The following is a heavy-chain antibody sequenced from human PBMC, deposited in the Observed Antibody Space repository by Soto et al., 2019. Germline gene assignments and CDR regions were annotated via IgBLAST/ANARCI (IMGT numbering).Heavy chain of an antibody. CDR1: GFTFRILW. J-gene: IGHJ4*02. Sequence: EVQLVESGGDLVQPGGSLRLSCAASGFTFRILWMTWVRQAPGKGLEWVANIKEDGSAKYYADSVKGRFIISRDNAKNSLFLQMNSLRAEDTALYYCARVRDPFYFDYWGRGTLVTVSS. D-gene: IGHD3-16*01. V-gene: IGHV3-7*01. CDR2: IKEDGSAK. CDR3: ARVRDPFYFDY.